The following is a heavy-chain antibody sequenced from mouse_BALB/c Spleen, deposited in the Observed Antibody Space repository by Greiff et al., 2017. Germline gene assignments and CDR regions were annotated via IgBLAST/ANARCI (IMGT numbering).Heavy chain of an antibody. Sequence: EVILVESGGGLVKLGVPLKLSSAAPGITFSSYPMSWVRQSPEKRLEWVAEISSGGSYTYYPDTVTGRFTIARDNAKNTLYLEMSSLRSEDTAMYYCARRLHRSYAMDYWGQGTSVTVSS. V-gene: IGHV5-9-4*01. CDR2: ISSGGSYT. CDR1: GITFSSYP. J-gene: IGHJ4*01. CDR3: ARRLHRSYAMDY. D-gene: IGHD2-14*01.